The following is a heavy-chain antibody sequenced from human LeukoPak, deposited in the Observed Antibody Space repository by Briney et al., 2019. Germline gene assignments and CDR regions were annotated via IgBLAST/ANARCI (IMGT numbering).Heavy chain of an antibody. J-gene: IGHJ4*02. CDR2: INTNTGNP. V-gene: IGHV7-4-1*02. CDR1: GYTFTSYA. CDR3: AGGGGNFVLDY. Sequence: ASVNVSCKASGYTFTSYAMNWVRQAPGQGLEWMGRINTNTGNPTYAQGFTGQFVFSLDTSVSTAYLQISSLKTEDTAVYYCAGGGGNFVLDYWGQGTLVTVSS. D-gene: IGHD4-23*01.